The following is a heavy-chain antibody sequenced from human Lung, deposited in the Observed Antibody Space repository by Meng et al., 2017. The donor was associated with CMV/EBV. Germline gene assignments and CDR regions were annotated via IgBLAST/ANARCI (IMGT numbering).Heavy chain of an antibody. J-gene: IGHJ4*02. D-gene: IGHD3-3*01. Sequence: ESXKISXAASGFTFSSYWMHWVRQAPGKGLVWVSRINSDGSSTSYADSVKGRFTISRDNAKNTLYLQMNSLRAEDTAVYYCARDNPYYDFWSGYYGYYVDYSGQGTLVTVSS. CDR3: ARDNPYYDFWSGYYGYYVDY. CDR1: GFTFSSYW. CDR2: INSDGSST. V-gene: IGHV3-74*01.